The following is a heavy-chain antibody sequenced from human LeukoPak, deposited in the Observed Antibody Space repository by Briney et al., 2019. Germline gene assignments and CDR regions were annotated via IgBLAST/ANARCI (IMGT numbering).Heavy chain of an antibody. CDR3: AKGPPTTVTPFDY. V-gene: IGHV3-64*01. CDR2: ISSNGGST. D-gene: IGHD4-17*01. CDR1: GFTFSSYA. J-gene: IGHJ4*02. Sequence: GGSLRLSCAASGFTFSSYAMHWVRQAPGKGLEYVSGISSNGGSTYYANSVKGRFTISRDNSKNTLYLQMNSLRAEDTAVYYCAKGPPTTVTPFDYWGQGTLVTVSS.